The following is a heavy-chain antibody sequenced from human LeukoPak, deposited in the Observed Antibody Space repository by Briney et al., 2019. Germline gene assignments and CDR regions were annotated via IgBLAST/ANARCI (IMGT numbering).Heavy chain of an antibody. CDR3: PSGGSPLYDVFDI. Sequence: AGGSLRLSCAASGFTFSSYGMHWVRQAPGKGLEWVAVISYDGSNKYYADSVKGRFTISRDNSKNTLYLQMNSLRAEDTAVYYGPSGGSPLYDVFDIWAKGKLATVS. J-gene: IGHJ3*02. CDR1: GFTFSSYG. CDR2: ISYDGSNK. D-gene: IGHD1-26*01. V-gene: IGHV3-30*03.